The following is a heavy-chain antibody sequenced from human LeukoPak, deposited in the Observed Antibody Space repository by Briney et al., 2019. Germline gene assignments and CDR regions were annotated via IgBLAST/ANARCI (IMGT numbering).Heavy chain of an antibody. J-gene: IGHJ4*02. V-gene: IGHV4-39*07. CDR1: GGSISSSSYY. Sequence: SETLSLTCTVSGGSISSSSYYWGWIRQPPGKGLEWIGSIYYSGSTYYNPSLKSRVTISVDTSKNQFSLKLSSVTVADTAVYYCASRQPESALYYYDSSGQLDYWGQGTLVTVSS. CDR3: ASRQPESALYYYDSSGQLDY. CDR2: IYYSGST. D-gene: IGHD3-22*01.